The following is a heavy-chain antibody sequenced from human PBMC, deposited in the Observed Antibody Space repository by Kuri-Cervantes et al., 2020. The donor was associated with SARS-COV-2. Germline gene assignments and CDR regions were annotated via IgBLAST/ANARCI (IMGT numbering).Heavy chain of an antibody. V-gene: IGHV4-39*06. Sequence: SETLSLTCTVSGGSTSSSSYYWGWIRQPPGKGLEWIGSIYYSGGTYYNPSLKSRVTISVYTSKNQFTLKLSSVTAADTAVYYCARHIGGYYYVWGQGTLVTVSS. CDR3: ARHIGGYYYV. CDR1: GGSTSSSSYY. J-gene: IGHJ4*02. CDR2: IYYSGGT. D-gene: IGHD3-22*01.